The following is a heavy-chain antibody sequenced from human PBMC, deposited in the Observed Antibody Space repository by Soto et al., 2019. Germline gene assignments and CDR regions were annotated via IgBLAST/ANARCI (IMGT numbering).Heavy chain of an antibody. J-gene: IGHJ5*02. CDR2: IKTKTDAGTT. V-gene: IGHV3-15*01. Sequence: PGGSLRLSCAVSGFTFKNAWMSWVRQAPGKGLEWVGRIKTKTDAGTTDYAAPVKGRFTISRDDSKNTPYLQMNSLITEDTAVYYCTTDWNEAAAENWFDPWGQGTLVTVSS. D-gene: IGHD6-13*01. CDR3: TTDWNEAAAENWFDP. CDR1: GFTFKNAW.